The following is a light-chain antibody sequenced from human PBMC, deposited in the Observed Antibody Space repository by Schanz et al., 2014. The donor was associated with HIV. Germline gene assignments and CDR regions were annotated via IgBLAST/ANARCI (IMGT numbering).Light chain of an antibody. V-gene: IGKV1-33*01. CDR2: DAS. J-gene: IGKJ1*01. Sequence: DIQMTQSPSSLSASVGDRVTITCQASQDISNYLNWYQQKPGKAPKLLIYDASNLETGVPSRFSGSGSGTDFTLTINSLQPDDLATYFCQQYNSYPWTFGQGTKVEIK. CDR1: QDISNY. CDR3: QQYNSYPWT.